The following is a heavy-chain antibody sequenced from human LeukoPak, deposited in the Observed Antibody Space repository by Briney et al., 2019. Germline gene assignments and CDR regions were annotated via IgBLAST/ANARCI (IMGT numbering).Heavy chain of an antibody. CDR3: AREGGIAAAGTEIDY. V-gene: IGHV4-34*01. J-gene: IGHJ4*02. D-gene: IGHD6-13*01. CDR2: INHSGST. CDR1: GGSFSGYY. Sequence: SETLSLTCAVYGGSFSGYYWSWIRQPPGTGLECVGEINHSGSTNYNPSLKSRVTISVDTSKNQFSLKLSSVTAADTAVYYCAREGGIAAAGTEIDYWGQGTLVTVSS.